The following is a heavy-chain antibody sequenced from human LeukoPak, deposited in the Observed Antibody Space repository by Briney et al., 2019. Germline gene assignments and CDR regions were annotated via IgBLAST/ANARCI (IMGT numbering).Heavy chain of an antibody. Sequence: GESLKISCKGSGYIFTNYWIGWVRQMPGKGLEWMGIIYPGDSDTRYSPSFQGQVTISADKSISTAYLQWSSLKASDTAMYYCARHLSPYSSGWYRGTFDYWGQGTLVTVSS. CDR3: ARHLSPYSSGWYRGTFDY. J-gene: IGHJ4*02. D-gene: IGHD6-19*01. CDR1: GYIFTNYW. CDR2: IYPGDSDT. V-gene: IGHV5-51*01.